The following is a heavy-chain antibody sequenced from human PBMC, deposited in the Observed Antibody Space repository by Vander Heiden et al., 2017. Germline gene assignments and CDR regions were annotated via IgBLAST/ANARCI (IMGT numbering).Heavy chain of an antibody. V-gene: IGHV3-23*01. Sequence: EVQLLESGGGLVQPGGSLRLSCAASGFTFSSYAMSWVRRAPGKGLEWVSAISGSGGSTYYADSVKGRFTISRDNSKNTLYLQMNSLRAEDTAVYYCAKELSYDYVWGSYRTQWGQGTLVTVSS. CDR2: ISGSGGST. J-gene: IGHJ4*02. CDR3: AKELSYDYVWGSYRTQ. D-gene: IGHD3-16*02. CDR1: GFTFSSYA.